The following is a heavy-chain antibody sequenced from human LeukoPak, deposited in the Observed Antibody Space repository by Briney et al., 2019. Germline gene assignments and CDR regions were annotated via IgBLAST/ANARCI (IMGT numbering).Heavy chain of an antibody. Sequence: GESLKISCKVSGYNFDTYYIAWVRQMPGKGLEWMGIIHCADSATRYSPSFQGQVTISADKSISTAYLQWSSLKASDTAMYYCARPRTRKGYYQDAFDIWGQGTMVTVSS. V-gene: IGHV5-51*01. J-gene: IGHJ3*02. CDR1: GYNFDTYY. CDR3: ARPRTRKGYYQDAFDI. CDR2: IHCADSAT. D-gene: IGHD2-2*01.